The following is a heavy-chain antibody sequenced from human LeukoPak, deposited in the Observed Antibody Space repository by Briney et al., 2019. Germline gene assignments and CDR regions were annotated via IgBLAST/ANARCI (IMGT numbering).Heavy chain of an antibody. CDR3: ARESGYYDSSGRWYFDY. V-gene: IGHV4-59*01. Sequence: AESLSLTCTVSGGSISSYDWNWIRQPPGKGLEWLGYIYYSGSTIYYPSLKNRRTISVRTSKNHLSHKLSYVTAADTAVYYCARESGYYDSSGRWYFDYLGQGTLVTVSS. CDR1: GGSISSYD. D-gene: IGHD3-22*01. CDR2: IYYSGST. J-gene: IGHJ4*02.